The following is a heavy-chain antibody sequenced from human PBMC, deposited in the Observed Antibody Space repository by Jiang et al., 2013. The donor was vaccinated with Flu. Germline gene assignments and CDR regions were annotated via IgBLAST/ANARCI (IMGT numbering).Heavy chain of an antibody. CDR2: ISSSSSYT. Sequence: VQLLESGGGLVKPGGSLRLSCAASGFTFSDYYMSWIRQAPGKGLEWVSYISSSSSYTNYADSVKGRFTISRDNAKNSLYLQMNSLRAEDTAVYYCARDMVSIAVAGAHGMDVWGQGTTVTVSS. V-gene: IGHV3-11*06. J-gene: IGHJ6*02. D-gene: IGHD6-19*01. CDR3: ARDMVSIAVAGAHGMDV. CDR1: GFTFSDYY.